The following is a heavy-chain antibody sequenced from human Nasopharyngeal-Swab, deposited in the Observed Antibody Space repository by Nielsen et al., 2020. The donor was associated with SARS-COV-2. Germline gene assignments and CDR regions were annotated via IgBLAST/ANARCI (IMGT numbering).Heavy chain of an antibody. D-gene: IGHD3-3*01. J-gene: IGHJ4*02. Sequence: VRQAPGKGLEWVSAISGSGGSTFYADSVKGRFTISRDSSKNTLYLQMNSLRAEDTAVYYCAKDITTFGVVIASFDYWGQGTLVPSPQ. CDR2: ISGSGGST. V-gene: IGHV3-23*01. CDR3: AKDITTFGVVIASFDY.